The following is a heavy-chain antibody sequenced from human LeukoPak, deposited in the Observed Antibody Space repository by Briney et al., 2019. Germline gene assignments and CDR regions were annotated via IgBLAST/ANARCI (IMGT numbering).Heavy chain of an antibody. CDR3: ARLIRGYSYGYLGTIDY. Sequence: SVKVSCKASGGTFSSYAISWVRQAPGQGLEWMGGIIPIFGTANYAQKFQGRVTITADESTSTAYMELRSLRSDDTAVYYCARLIRGYSYGYLGTIDYWGQGTLVTVSS. CDR2: IIPIFGTA. CDR1: GGTFSSYA. J-gene: IGHJ4*02. V-gene: IGHV1-69*01. D-gene: IGHD5-18*01.